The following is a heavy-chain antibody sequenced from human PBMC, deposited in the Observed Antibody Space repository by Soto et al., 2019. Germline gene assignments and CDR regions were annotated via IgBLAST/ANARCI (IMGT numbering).Heavy chain of an antibody. CDR1: GYTFTGYY. Sequence: ASVKVSCKASGYTFTGYYMHWVRQAPGQGLEWMGWINPNSGGTNYAQKFQGRVTMTRDTSISTAYMELSRLRSDDTAVYYCARGYCSSTSCYDGWFDPWGQGTLVTVS. V-gene: IGHV1-2*02. J-gene: IGHJ5*02. D-gene: IGHD2-2*01. CDR3: ARGYCSSTSCYDGWFDP. CDR2: INPNSGGT.